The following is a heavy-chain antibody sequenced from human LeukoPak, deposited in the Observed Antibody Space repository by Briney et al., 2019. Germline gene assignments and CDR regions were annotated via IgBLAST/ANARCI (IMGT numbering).Heavy chain of an antibody. V-gene: IGHV3-11*04. D-gene: IGHD2-15*01. CDR1: GFTFSDYY. CDR2: ISSSGSTI. J-gene: IGHJ6*03. Sequence: PGGSLRLSCAAPGFTFSDYYMSWIRQAPGKGLEWVSYISSSGSTIYYADSVKGRFTISRDNAKNSLYLQMNSLRAEDTAVYYCARGSRGPYYYYYMDVWGKGTTVTVSS. CDR3: ARGSRGPYYYYYMDV.